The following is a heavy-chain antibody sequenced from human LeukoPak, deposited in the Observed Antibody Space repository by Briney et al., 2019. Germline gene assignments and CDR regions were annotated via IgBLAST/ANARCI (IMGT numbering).Heavy chain of an antibody. CDR1: GGTFSSYA. D-gene: IGHD2-2*01. CDR3: ARDAGYCSSTSCPNDYYYYGMDV. CDR2: IIPIFGIA. V-gene: IGHV1-69*04. Sequence: SVKVSCKASGGTFSSYASSWVRQAPGQGLEWMGRIIPIFGIANYAQKFQGRVTITADKSTSTAYMELSSLRSEDTAVYYCARDAGYCSSTSCPNDYYYYGMDVWGQGTTVTVSS. J-gene: IGHJ6*02.